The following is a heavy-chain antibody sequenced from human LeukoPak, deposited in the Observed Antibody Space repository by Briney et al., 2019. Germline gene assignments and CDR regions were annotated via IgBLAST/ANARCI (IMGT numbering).Heavy chain of an antibody. V-gene: IGHV1-2*02. CDR2: NSRDSGGP. J-gene: IGHJ3*02. CDR1: GYTFTGYN. Sequence: ASVKVSCKASGYTFTGYNIHWVRQAPGQGPEWMGWNSRDSGGPYYAHNFQGRLTMTRDTSINTAYMELRSLTSDDTAVYYCERVRTFQWVPDAFEMWGQGTMVTVSS. D-gene: IGHD2-2*01. CDR3: ERVRTFQWVPDAFEM.